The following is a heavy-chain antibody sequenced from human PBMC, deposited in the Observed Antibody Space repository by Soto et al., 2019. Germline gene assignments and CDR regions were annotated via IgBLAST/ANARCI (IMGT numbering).Heavy chain of an antibody. CDR3: AKDVVPVAYDI. CDR2: ISSSSIYI. CDR1: GFTFSSYS. D-gene: IGHD2-15*01. Sequence: GGPLRISCAASGFTFSSYSMNWVRQAPGKVLELVSSISSSSIYIYYADSVKGRFTISRDKAKNSLYLQMNSMRAEDTAVYYCAKDVVPVAYDIWGQGTMVNVS. V-gene: IGHV3-21*04. J-gene: IGHJ3*02.